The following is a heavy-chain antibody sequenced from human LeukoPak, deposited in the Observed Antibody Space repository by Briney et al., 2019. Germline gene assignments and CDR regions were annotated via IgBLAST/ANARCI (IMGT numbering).Heavy chain of an antibody. V-gene: IGHV3-7*01. CDR1: GFTFSSYW. Sequence: PGGSLRLSCAASGFTFSSYWMSWVRQAPGKGLEWVANIKQDGSEKYYVDSVKGRFTISRDNAKNSLYLQMNSLRAEDTAVYYCAGRIAPGSRNYYDSSGYYFGGAFDIWGQGTMVTVSS. J-gene: IGHJ3*02. CDR2: IKQDGSEK. CDR3: AGRIAPGSRNYYDSSGYYFGGAFDI. D-gene: IGHD3-22*01.